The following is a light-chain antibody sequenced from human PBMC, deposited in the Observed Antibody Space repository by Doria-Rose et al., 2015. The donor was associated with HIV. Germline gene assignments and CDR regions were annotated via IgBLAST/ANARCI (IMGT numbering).Light chain of an antibody. J-gene: IGKJ1*01. CDR3: QQYYSYPPT. CDR1: QDISNY. CDR2: AAS. Sequence: TGDRVTITCRASQDISNYLAWYQQKPGKAPKLLIYAASTLQSGVPSRFSGSGSGTDFTLAISYLQSEDFATYYCQQYYSYPPTFGQGTKVEVK. V-gene: IGKV1-8*01.